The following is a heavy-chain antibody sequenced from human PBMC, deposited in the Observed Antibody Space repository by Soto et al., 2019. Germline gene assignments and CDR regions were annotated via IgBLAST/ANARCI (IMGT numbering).Heavy chain of an antibody. CDR1: GFTFSSSA. J-gene: IGHJ4*02. CDR3: AKYGPIVWFEELPLNYFDH. D-gene: IGHD3-10*01. Sequence: GGSLRLSCTASGFTFSSSAMSWVRQAPGKGLEWVSAISASGGSTYYADSVKGRFTISRDNSKNTLYLQMDSLRAEDTAVYYCAKYGPIVWFEELPLNYFDHWGQGTLVTVSS. V-gene: IGHV3-23*01. CDR2: ISASGGST.